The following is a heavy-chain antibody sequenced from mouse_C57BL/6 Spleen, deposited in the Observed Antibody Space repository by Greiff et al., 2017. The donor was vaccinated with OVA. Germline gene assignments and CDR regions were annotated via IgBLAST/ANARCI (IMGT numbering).Heavy chain of an antibody. V-gene: IGHV5-6*02. Sequence: EVKLVESGGDLVKPGGSLKLSCAASGFTFSSYGMSWVRQTPDKRLEWVATISSGGSYTYYPDSVKGRFTISRDNAKNTLYLQMSSLKSEDTAMYYCARREDYSNYGWYFDVWGTGTTVTVSS. CDR1: GFTFSSYG. J-gene: IGHJ1*03. CDR3: ARREDYSNYGWYFDV. D-gene: IGHD2-5*01. CDR2: ISSGGSYT.